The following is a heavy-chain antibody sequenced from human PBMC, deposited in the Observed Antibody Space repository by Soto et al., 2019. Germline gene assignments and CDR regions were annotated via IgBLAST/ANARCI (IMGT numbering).Heavy chain of an antibody. D-gene: IGHD6-19*01. J-gene: IGHJ4*02. CDR3: ARLTSGWYSY. V-gene: IGHV4-59*08. CDR2: IYYSGST. Sequence: SETLSLSCTVSGVSISSYYWSWIRQPPGKGLEWIGYIYYSGSTNYNPSLKSRVTISVDTSKNQFSLKLSSVTAADTAVYYCARLTSGWYSYWGQGTQVTAPQ. CDR1: GVSISSYY.